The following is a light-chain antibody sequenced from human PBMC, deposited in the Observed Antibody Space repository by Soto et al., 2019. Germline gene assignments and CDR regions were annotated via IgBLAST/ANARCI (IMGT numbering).Light chain of an antibody. CDR1: QGISSY. J-gene: IGKJ2*01. CDR2: ATS. Sequence: DIQLTQSPSFLSASVGDRVTITCRASQGISSYLAWYQQKPGKDPKLLIFATSTLQSGVPSRFSGRGSGTEFTLTISSLQPEDFATYYCQQLFFYPVTFGQGTKLEIK. CDR3: QQLFFYPVT. V-gene: IGKV1-9*01.